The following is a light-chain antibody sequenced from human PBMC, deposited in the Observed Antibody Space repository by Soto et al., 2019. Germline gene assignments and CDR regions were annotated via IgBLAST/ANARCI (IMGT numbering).Light chain of an antibody. CDR2: GAS. J-gene: IGKJ1*01. V-gene: IGKV3-20*01. CDR3: QPYGSSGT. CDR1: QSVSNNY. Sequence: EIVLTQSPGTLSLSPRERATLSCRASQSVSNNYLAWYQQTPGHAPRLLIYGASNRATGIPDRFSGSGSGTDFPLTISRMEPEDFAVYYCQPYGSSGTFGQGTKVDIK.